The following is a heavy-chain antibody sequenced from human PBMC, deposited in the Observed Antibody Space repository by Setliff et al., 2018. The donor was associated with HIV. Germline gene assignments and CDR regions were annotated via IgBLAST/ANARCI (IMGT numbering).Heavy chain of an antibody. CDR1: GFTFIDYA. J-gene: IGHJ3*02. CDR3: ARSRSTRDAFDT. CDR2: ISSSGSYI. Sequence: GGSLRLSCATSGFTFIDYALNWVRQAPGGGLEWVSSISSSGSYIYYAGTLKGRFTISRDNARNSRYLDINTLRPEDTALYYFARSRSTRDAFDTWGQGTMVTVSS. V-gene: IGHV3-21*01. D-gene: IGHD2-2*01.